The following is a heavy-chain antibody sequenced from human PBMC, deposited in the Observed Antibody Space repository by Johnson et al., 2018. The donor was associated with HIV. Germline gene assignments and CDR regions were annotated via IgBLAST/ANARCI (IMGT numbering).Heavy chain of an antibody. CDR2: ISWNSGSI. D-gene: IGHD6-19*01. Sequence: VQLVESGGGLVQPGRSLRLSCAASGFTFDDYAMHWVRQAPGKGLEWVSGISWNSGSIGYADSVKGRFTISRDNAKNSLYLEMSSLRAEDTAVYYCARERGYSSVLWKLSEDAFDIWGRGTMVTVSS. V-gene: IGHV3-9*01. CDR3: ARERGYSSVLWKLSEDAFDI. CDR1: GFTFDDYA. J-gene: IGHJ3*02.